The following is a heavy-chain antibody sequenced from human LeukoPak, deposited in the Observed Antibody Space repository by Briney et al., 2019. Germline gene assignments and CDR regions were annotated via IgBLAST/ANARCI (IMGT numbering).Heavy chain of an antibody. J-gene: IGHJ4*02. CDR2: IRNKANSYTT. D-gene: IGHD6-19*01. Sequence: GGSLRPTCAASGFTFSDHYMGWVRQAPGKGLEWVGRIRNKANSYTTEYAASVKGRFTISRDDSKNSLYLQMNSLKTEDTAVYYCVSARPDSSGWYYFDYWGQGTLVTVSS. CDR1: GFTFSDHY. CDR3: VSARPDSSGWYYFDY. V-gene: IGHV3-72*01.